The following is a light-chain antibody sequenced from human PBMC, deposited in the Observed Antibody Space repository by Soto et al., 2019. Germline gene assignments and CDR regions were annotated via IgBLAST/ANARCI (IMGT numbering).Light chain of an antibody. CDR1: SSDVGGYNY. V-gene: IGLV2-14*01. Sequence: QSALTQPASVSGSPGQSITISCTGTSSDVGGYNYVSWYQQHPGKAPKLMIYAVSNRPSGVSTRCSGSKSGNTASLTISGLQAEDEADYHCSSYTTSSTLLYVFGTGTKLTVL. J-gene: IGLJ1*01. CDR3: SSYTTSSTLLYV. CDR2: AVS.